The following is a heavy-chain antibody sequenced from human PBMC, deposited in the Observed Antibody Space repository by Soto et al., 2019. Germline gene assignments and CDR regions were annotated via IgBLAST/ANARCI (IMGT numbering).Heavy chain of an antibody. CDR3: VRERAAYWFEP. CDR2: IYGGGDT. Sequence: EVQLVETGGGLIQPGGSLRLSCEVSGITVSSSYMSWVRQAPGKGLAWVAVIYGGGDTYYADSVKGRFTISRDNFNNTLYLQISRLRVEDTARYFCVRERAAYWFEPWGQGTLVTVSS. CDR1: GITVSSSY. V-gene: IGHV3-53*02. J-gene: IGHJ5*02.